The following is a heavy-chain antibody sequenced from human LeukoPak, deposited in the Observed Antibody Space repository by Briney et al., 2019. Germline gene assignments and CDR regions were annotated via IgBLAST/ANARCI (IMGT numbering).Heavy chain of an antibody. CDR1: GYSISSGYY. CDR3: ARDAVEGGY. Sequence: SETLSLTCAVSGYSISSGYYWGWIRQPPGKGLEWIGEIYHSGSTNYNSSLKSRVTISVDKSKNQFSLKLSSVTAADTAVYYCARDAVEGGYWGQGTLVTVSS. V-gene: IGHV4-38-2*02. J-gene: IGHJ4*02. D-gene: IGHD2-21*01. CDR2: IYHSGST.